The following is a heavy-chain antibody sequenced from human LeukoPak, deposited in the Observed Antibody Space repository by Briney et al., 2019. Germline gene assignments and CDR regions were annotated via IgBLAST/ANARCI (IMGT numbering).Heavy chain of an antibody. CDR3: ARYYGSGSYYIRQNPYYFDY. Sequence: PSETLSLTCTVSGGSISSYYWSLIRQPPGKGLEWIGYIYYSGSTNYNPSLKSRVTISVDTSKNQFSLKLSSVTAADTAVYYCARYYGSGSYYIRQNPYYFDYWGQGTLVTVSS. V-gene: IGHV4-59*08. D-gene: IGHD3-10*01. CDR1: GGSISSYY. CDR2: IYYSGST. J-gene: IGHJ4*02.